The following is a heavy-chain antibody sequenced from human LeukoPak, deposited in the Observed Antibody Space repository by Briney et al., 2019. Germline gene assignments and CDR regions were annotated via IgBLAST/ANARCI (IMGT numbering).Heavy chain of an antibody. CDR3: ARIPFIASGWFDP. D-gene: IGHD3-16*02. CDR2: ISSSGSTI. Sequence: GGSLRLSCAASGFTFSDYYMSWIRQAPGKGLEWVSYISSSGSTIYYADSVKGRITISRDNAKNSLYLQMNSLRAEDTAVYYCARIPFIASGWFDPWGQGTLVTVSS. J-gene: IGHJ5*02. V-gene: IGHV3-11*01. CDR1: GFTFSDYY.